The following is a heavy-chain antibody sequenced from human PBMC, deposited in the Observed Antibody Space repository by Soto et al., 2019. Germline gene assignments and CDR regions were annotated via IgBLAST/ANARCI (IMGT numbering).Heavy chain of an antibody. D-gene: IGHD6-13*01. CDR3: ARECTAAGTVYYYGMDV. V-gene: IGHV1-2*04. CDR1: GYTFTGYY. Sequence: ASVKVSCKASGYTFTGYYMHWVRQAPGQGLEWMGWINPNSGGTNYAQKFQGWVTMTRDTSISTAYMELSRLRSDDTAVYYCARECTAAGTVYYYGMDVWGQGTTVTVSS. CDR2: INPNSGGT. J-gene: IGHJ6*02.